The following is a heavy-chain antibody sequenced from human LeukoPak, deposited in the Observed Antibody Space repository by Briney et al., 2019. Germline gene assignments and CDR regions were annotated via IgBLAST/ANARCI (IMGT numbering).Heavy chain of an antibody. CDR1: GGSISSYY. V-gene: IGHV4-4*07. D-gene: IGHD2-15*01. J-gene: IGHJ5*02. Sequence: PSETLSLTCTVSGGSISSYYWSWIRQPAGKGLEWIGRIYTSGSTNYNPSLKSRVTMSVDTSKDQFSMKLSSMTAADTAVYYCAKDPDCSGGSCGWFDPWGQGTLVTVSS. CDR2: IYTSGST. CDR3: AKDPDCSGGSCGWFDP.